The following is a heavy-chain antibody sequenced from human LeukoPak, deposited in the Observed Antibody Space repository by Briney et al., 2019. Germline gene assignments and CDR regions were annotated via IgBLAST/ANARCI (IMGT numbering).Heavy chain of an antibody. V-gene: IGHV4-34*01. CDR2: INHSGST. CDR3: ARGCPAPGVLASPATAPYYFDY. Sequence: PGGSLRLSCAASGFTVSSNYMSWVRQAPGKGLEWIGEINHSGSTNYNPSLKSRVTISVDTSKNQFSLKLSSVTAADTAVYYCARGCPAPGVLASPATAPYYFDYWGQGTLVTVSS. CDR1: GFTVSSNY. J-gene: IGHJ4*02. D-gene: IGHD2-2*01.